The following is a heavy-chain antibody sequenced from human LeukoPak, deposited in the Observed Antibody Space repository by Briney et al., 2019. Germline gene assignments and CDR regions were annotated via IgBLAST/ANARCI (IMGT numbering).Heavy chain of an antibody. CDR2: ISVGSNYI. V-gene: IGHV3-21*01. CDR1: GYTFSSYS. D-gene: IGHD3-22*01. Sequence: KPGGSLRLSCAASGYTFSSYSINWVRQAPGKGLEWVSSISVGSNYIYYADSVRGRFSISRDDARNSLYLQMDSLRGDDTAVYYFARLRRNSDRSGYYYYYDYWGQGTLVTVSS. CDR3: ARLRRNSDRSGYYYYYDY. J-gene: IGHJ4*02.